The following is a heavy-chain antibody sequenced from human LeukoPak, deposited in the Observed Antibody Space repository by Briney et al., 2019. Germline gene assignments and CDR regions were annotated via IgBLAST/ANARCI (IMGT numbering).Heavy chain of an antibody. Sequence: DPGGSLRLSCAASGFTFNNYGMYWVRQAPGKGLEWVALIRYDGSNEYYSDSVKGRFTISRDNSKNTLYLQMHSLRVEDTAVYYCAKGPPIVVVTASLDYWGQGTLVTVSS. CDR3: AKGPPIVVVTASLDY. CDR2: IRYDGSNE. J-gene: IGHJ4*02. CDR1: GFTFNNYG. V-gene: IGHV3-30*02. D-gene: IGHD2-21*02.